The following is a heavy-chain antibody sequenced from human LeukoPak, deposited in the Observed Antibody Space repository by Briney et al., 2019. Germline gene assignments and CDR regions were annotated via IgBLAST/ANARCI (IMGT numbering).Heavy chain of an antibody. CDR1: GYTFTSYG. Sequence: ASVKVSCTASGYTFTSYGISWVRQAPGQGLEWMGWISAYNGNTNYAQKLQGRVTMTTDTSTSTAYMELRSLRSDDTAVYYCARVSGYCSSTSCYSADYWGQGILVTVSS. V-gene: IGHV1-18*01. CDR3: ARVSGYCSSTSCYSADY. D-gene: IGHD2-2*01. CDR2: ISAYNGNT. J-gene: IGHJ4*02.